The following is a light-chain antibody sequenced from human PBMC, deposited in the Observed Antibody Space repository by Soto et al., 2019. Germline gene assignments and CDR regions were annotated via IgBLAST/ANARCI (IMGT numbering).Light chain of an antibody. CDR2: DVS. V-gene: IGLV2-14*03. CDR3: ASYPTSSTVV. CDR1: TSDIGGFNY. J-gene: IGLJ2*01. Sequence: QSALTQPTSVSGSPGQSITIPCSGTTSDIGGFNYVSWYQHHPGKAPKLMIYDVSNRPSGLSNRFSGSKSGNTASLIISGLQAEDEADYSCASYPTSSTVVFGGGTQLTVL.